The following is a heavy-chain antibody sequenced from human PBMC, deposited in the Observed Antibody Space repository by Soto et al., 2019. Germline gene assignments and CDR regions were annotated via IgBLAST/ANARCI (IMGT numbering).Heavy chain of an antibody. Sequence: QVQLQESGPGLVKPSETLSLTCTVSGGSISSYYWSWIRQPPGKGLEWIGYIYYSGSTNYNPSLKRRFTISVDTSKYQFSLKLSSVTAADTAVYYCARRYGSAFDIWGQGTMVTVSS. CDR2: IYYSGST. CDR1: GGSISSYY. J-gene: IGHJ3*02. CDR3: ARRYGSAFDI. V-gene: IGHV4-59*01. D-gene: IGHD3-10*01.